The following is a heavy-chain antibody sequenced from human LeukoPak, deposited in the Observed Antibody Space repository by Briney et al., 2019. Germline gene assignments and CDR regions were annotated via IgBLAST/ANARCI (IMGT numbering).Heavy chain of an antibody. CDR3: AAQPCSVGRCYLDY. V-gene: IGHV3-30*04. CDR1: GVTFSSFA. CDR2: ISYHGSDK. Sequence: SGGSLRLSCAASGVTFSSFAMHWVRQAPGKGLEWVAVISYHGSDKFYADSVKGRFTISRINSKNTLFLQMNSLGADDTAVYYCAAQPCSVGRCYLDYWGQGTLVTVSS. D-gene: IGHD2-15*01. J-gene: IGHJ4*02.